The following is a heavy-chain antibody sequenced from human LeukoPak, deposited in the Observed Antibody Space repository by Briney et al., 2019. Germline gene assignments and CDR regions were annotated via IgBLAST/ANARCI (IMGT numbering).Heavy chain of an antibody. CDR1: GFTFSSYG. D-gene: IGHD3-22*01. J-gene: IGHJ4*02. Sequence: PGGSLRLSCAASGFTFSSYGMHWVRQAPGKGLEWVAFIRYDGSNKYYADSVKGRFTISRDNSKNTVYLQMNSLRAEDTAVYYCAREYYYDSSGPFDYWGQGTLVTVSS. V-gene: IGHV3-30*02. CDR2: IRYDGSNK. CDR3: AREYYYDSSGPFDY.